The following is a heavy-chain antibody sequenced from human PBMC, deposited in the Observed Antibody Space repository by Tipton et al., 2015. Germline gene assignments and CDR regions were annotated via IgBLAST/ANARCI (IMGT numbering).Heavy chain of an antibody. CDR3: ARSRYTVTPDS. CDR1: GGSFSDYY. Sequence: GLVKPSETLSLTCTVSGGSFSDYYWSWIRQSPGEGLEWIGYIYYSGSTNYNPSLRSRVAMSMDTSKNQFSLKLSSVTAADTAVYYCARSRYTVTPDSWGQGTLVTVSS. V-gene: IGHV4-59*08. CDR2: IYYSGST. J-gene: IGHJ4*02. D-gene: IGHD4-17*01.